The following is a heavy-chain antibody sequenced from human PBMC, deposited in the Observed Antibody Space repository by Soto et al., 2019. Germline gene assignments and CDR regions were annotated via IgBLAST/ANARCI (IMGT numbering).Heavy chain of an antibody. J-gene: IGHJ5*02. Sequence: QVQLVQSGAEVKKPGSSVKVSCKTSGGTISNYAISWVRQAPGQGLEWMGGIIPLFGTTNYAQKFQGRVTIXXDXAKXTAYMELSSLRSEDTAVYYCARGGFWSGYYSWSDPWGQGTLVTVSS. CDR3: ARGGFWSGYYSWSDP. CDR2: IIPLFGTT. D-gene: IGHD3-3*01. V-gene: IGHV1-69*12. CDR1: GGTISNYA.